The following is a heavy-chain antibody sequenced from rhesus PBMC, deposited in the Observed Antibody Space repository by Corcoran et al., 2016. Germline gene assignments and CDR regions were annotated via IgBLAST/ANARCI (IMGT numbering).Heavy chain of an antibody. J-gene: IGHJ4*01. Sequence: QVQLQESGPGLVKPSETLPLTCAVSGASISSNYWSWIRPAPGKGLEWIGRIYGSAGSTNNNPSLKSRVTSSTDTAKNQFSLKRSSVTAADTAVYYCARESQSIAAGTDYWGQGVLVTVSS. CDR3: ARESQSIAAGTDY. D-gene: IGHD6-13*01. V-gene: IGHV4S2*01. CDR2: IYGSAGST. CDR1: GASISSNY.